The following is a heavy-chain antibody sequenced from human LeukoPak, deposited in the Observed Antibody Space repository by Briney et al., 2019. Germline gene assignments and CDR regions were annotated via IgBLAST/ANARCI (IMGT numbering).Heavy chain of an antibody. CDR1: GFTFSSYS. J-gene: IGHJ4*02. D-gene: IGHD3-3*01. V-gene: IGHV3-30*01. CDR3: ARATTIFGVVRYLDY. Sequence: GGSLRLSCAASGFTFSSYSMHWVRQTPGKGLEWVAVISYDGSSEYYADSVKGRFTISRDNSKNTLYLQLNSLRTEDTALYYCARATTIFGVVRYLDYWGRGTLVTVSP. CDR2: ISYDGSSE.